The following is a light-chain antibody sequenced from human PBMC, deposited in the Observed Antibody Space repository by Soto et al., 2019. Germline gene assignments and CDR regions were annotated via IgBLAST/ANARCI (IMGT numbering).Light chain of an antibody. CDR2: KVS. CDR3: MQATHSSWT. V-gene: IGKV2-24*01. Sequence: DSVVTRTPLSSPVTLGQAASISCRSSQSLVHNDGNTYLSWFQQRPGQPPRLLIYKVSDRFSGVPDRFSGSGAGTDFTLTISRVEAEDVGVYYCMQATHSSWTFGQGTKVDIK. CDR1: QSLVHNDGNTY. J-gene: IGKJ1*01.